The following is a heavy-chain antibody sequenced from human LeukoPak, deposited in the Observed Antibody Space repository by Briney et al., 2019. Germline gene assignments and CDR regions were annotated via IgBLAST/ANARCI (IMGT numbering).Heavy chain of an antibody. CDR3: AGLCGSISCPEVVGH. D-gene: IGHD2-2*01. CDR2: LYGGGST. Sequence: GGSLRLSCAASGFTVRSNYMTWVRQAPGKGLEWVSVLYGGGSTYYADSVKGRFTISGDNSKNTLYLQMNSLRAEDTAVYYCAGLCGSISCPEVVGHWGQGTLVTVSS. V-gene: IGHV3-66*02. J-gene: IGHJ4*02. CDR1: GFTVRSNY.